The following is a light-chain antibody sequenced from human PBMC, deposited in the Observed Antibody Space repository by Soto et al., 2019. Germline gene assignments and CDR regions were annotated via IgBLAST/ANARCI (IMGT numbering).Light chain of an antibody. J-gene: IGKJ5*01. CDR3: QQRNVWPPVT. V-gene: IGKV3-11*01. Sequence: EIVLTQSPAILSVSPGERATLSCSASQSISRSLAWYQQKPGQAPRLLIYGAFNRATGIPARFSGSGSGTDFTLTISSLEPEDSAVYYCQQRNVWPPVTFGQGTRLEIK. CDR1: QSISRS. CDR2: GAF.